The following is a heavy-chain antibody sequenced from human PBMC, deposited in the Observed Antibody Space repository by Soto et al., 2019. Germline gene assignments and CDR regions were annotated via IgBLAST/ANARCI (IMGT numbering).Heavy chain of an antibody. CDR2: ISCCGGSA. D-gene: IGHD6-19*01. Sequence: EVQLLESGGGVVQPGGSLRLSCVASGFNFKKFAMAWVRQAAGEGLEWVSGISCCGGSASYADSVKGRFIIARDDSKNTVSRQVNSLRVEDTAQYYCAKADGQQWLIPHLDNWGQGTLVTVS. CDR1: GFNFKKFA. J-gene: IGHJ4*02. CDR3: AKADGQQWLIPHLDN. V-gene: IGHV3-23*01.